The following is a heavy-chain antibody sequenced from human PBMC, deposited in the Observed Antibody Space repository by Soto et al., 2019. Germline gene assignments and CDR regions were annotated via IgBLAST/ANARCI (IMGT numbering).Heavy chain of an antibody. CDR3: ASSRITIFGVLDY. V-gene: IGHV1-18*01. D-gene: IGHD3-3*01. CDR1: GYTFASYG. J-gene: IGHJ4*02. CDR2: ISAYNGYT. Sequence: ASVKVSCKASGYTFASYGITWVRQAPGQGLEWMGWISAYNGYTNYAQNFQGRVTLTTDTSTSTAYMELRSLRSDDTAVYYCASSRITIFGVLDYWGQGTLVTVSS.